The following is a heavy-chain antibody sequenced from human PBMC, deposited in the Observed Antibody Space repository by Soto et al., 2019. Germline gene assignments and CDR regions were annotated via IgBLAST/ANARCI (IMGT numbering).Heavy chain of an antibody. D-gene: IGHD3-22*01. J-gene: IGHJ5*02. CDR2: IHYSGRT. V-gene: IGHV4-31*11. Sequence: SETLSLTCAVSGGSITSGAYYWTWIRQHPGKGLEWIAYIHYSGRTYYDPSLKSRVTISVDTSNNQFSLKLSSVTAADTAVYYCARYYFDSSGYSNWFDPWGQGTLVTVSS. CDR3: ARYYFDSSGYSNWFDP. CDR1: GGSITSGAYY.